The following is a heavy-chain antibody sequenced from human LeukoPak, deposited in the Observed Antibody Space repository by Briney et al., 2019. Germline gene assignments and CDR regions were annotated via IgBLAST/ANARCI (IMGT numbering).Heavy chain of an antibody. V-gene: IGHV6-1*01. CDR1: GDSVSNNSAA. D-gene: IGHD5-24*01. CDR3: VREATMSTLAY. J-gene: IGHJ4*02. Sequence: PTLSLTCAISGDSVSNNSAAWNWLRQSPSRGLEWLGSTYYRSKWYNDYALSVKSRITINPDTSKNQFSLQLNSVTPEDTAVYYCVREATMSTLAYWGQGTLVTVSS. CDR2: TYYRSKWYN.